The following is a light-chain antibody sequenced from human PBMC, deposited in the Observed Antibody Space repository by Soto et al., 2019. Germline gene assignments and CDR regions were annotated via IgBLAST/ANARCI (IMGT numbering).Light chain of an antibody. V-gene: IGKV1-5*03. CDR1: QSISNW. Sequence: DIQITQSPSCLSASVHDRSAMAFRASQSISNWLAWYQQKPGTAPKVLIYKASTLKSGVPSRFSGSGSGTEFTLTISSLQPDDFATYYCQHYNSYSEAFGQGTKVDIK. J-gene: IGKJ1*01. CDR3: QHYNSYSEA. CDR2: KAS.